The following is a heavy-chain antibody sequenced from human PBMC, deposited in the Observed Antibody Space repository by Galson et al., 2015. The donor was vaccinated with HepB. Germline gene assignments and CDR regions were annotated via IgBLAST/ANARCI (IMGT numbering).Heavy chain of an antibody. CDR3: ARVHDSSGYEEYYFDY. J-gene: IGHJ4*02. CDR1: GFTFSSNW. CDR2: IKQDGSEK. D-gene: IGHD3-22*01. Sequence: SLRLSCAASGFTFSSNWMSWVRQAPGKGLEWVADIKQDGSEKYYVDSVKGRFTISRDNAKNSLYLQMNSLRAEDTAVYYCARVHDSSGYEEYYFDYWGQGTLVTVSS. V-gene: IGHV3-7*01.